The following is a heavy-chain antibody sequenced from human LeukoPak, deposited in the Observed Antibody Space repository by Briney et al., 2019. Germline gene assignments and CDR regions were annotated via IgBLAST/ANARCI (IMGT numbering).Heavy chain of an antibody. CDR3: ARRARFGYSDAFDI. D-gene: IGHD2-15*01. Sequence: SETLSLTCTVSGGSISSSSYYWGWIRQPPGKGLEWIGSIYYSGSTYYNPSLKSRVTISVDTSKNQFSLKLSSVTAADTAVYYCARRARFGYSDAFDIWGQGTMVTVSS. CDR2: IYYSGST. CDR1: GGSISSSSYY. J-gene: IGHJ3*02. V-gene: IGHV4-39*01.